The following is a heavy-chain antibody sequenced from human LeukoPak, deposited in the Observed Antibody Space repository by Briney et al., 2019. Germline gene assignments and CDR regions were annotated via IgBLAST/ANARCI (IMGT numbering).Heavy chain of an antibody. CDR3: ARDDSRGFAY. D-gene: IGHD2-21*01. CDR1: GFTFSTYW. Sequence: GGSLRLSCAVSGFTFSTYWMNWVRQAPGKGLEWLANIKQDGSEKYYVDSVRGRFTISRDNAKNSLYLQINSLRAEDTAVYYCARDDSRGFAYWGQGTLVTVSS. V-gene: IGHV3-7*01. J-gene: IGHJ4*02. CDR2: IKQDGSEK.